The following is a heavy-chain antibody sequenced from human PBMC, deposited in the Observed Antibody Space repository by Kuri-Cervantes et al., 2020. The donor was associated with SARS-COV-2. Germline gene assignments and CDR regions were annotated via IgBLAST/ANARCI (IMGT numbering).Heavy chain of an antibody. D-gene: IGHD3-22*01. J-gene: IGHJ4*02. V-gene: IGHV3-30-3*01. CDR3: ARDLYYYDSSGYYDY. CDR2: ISYDGSNK. Sequence: GGSLRLSCAASGFTFSSYAMHWVRQAPGKGLEWVAVISYDGSNKYYADSVKGRFTISRDNSKNTLYLQMNSLRAEDTAVYYCARDLYYYDSSGYYDYWGQGTLVTVSS. CDR1: GFTFSSYA.